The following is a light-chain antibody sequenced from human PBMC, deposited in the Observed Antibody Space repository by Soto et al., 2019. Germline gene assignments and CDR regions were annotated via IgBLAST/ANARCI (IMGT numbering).Light chain of an antibody. J-gene: IGLJ1*01. CDR3: QSYDSTLSARYV. Sequence: QAVVTQPPSVSGAPGQRVTLSCTGSSSNIGAGYDVHWYQQRPGTAPKLLIFGNINRPSGVPDRFSGSKSGTSASLAITGLQPEDEGDYYCQSYDSTLSARYVFGTGTKLTVL. CDR2: GNI. CDR1: SSNIGAGYD. V-gene: IGLV1-40*01.